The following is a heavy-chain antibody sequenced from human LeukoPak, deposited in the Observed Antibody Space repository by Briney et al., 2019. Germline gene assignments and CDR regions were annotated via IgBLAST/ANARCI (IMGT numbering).Heavy chain of an antibody. CDR2: INWNGGST. Sequence: GRSLRLSCAASGFTFDDYGMSWVPQAPGKGLEWVSGINWNGGSTGYADSVKGRFTISKDNAKNSLYLQMNSLRAEDTAWYYCARGGKAMVTLSYYYYYMDVWGKGTTVTVSS. V-gene: IGHV3-20*04. CDR1: GFTFDDYG. CDR3: ARGGKAMVTLSYYYYYMDV. D-gene: IGHD5-18*01. J-gene: IGHJ6*03.